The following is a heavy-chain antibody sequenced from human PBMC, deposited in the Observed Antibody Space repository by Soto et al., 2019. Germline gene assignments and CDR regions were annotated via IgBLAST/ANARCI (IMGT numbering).Heavy chain of an antibody. J-gene: IGHJ6*02. CDR1: GGTFSSYA. CDR3: ARSQGSSTSLEIYYYYSYGMDV. Sequence: QVQLVQSGAEVKKPGSSVKVSCKASGGTFSSYAISWVRQAPGQGLEWMGGIIPISETTNYAQKFQGRVTIPEDESKSTDYMELSSLRSEDTAVYYCARSQGSSTSLEIYYYYSYGMDVWGQGATVTVCS. D-gene: IGHD2-2*01. V-gene: IGHV1-69*19. CDR2: IIPISETT.